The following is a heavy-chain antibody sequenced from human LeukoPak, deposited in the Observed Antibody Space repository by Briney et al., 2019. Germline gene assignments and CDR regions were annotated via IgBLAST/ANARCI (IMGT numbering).Heavy chain of an antibody. CDR3: AREGYGDYVWFDP. D-gene: IGHD4-17*01. Sequence: NPSETLSLTCAVYGGSFSGYYWSWIRQPPGKGLEWIGEINHSGSTNYNPSPKSRVTISVDTSKNQFSLKLSSVTAADTAVYYCAREGYGDYVWFDPWGQGTLVTVSS. J-gene: IGHJ5*02. CDR2: INHSGST. CDR1: GGSFSGYY. V-gene: IGHV4-34*01.